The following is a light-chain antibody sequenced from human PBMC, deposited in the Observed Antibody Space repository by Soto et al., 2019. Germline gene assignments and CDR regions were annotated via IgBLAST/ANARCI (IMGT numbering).Light chain of an antibody. V-gene: IGKV3-20*01. J-gene: IGKJ4*01. Sequence: EIVMTQSPATLSVSPGERATLSCRASQSVSSNLAWYQQKPGQAPRLLIYGASTRVTGIPDRFSGGGSGTDFTLTISRLEPEDFAVYYCQQYGSSPLTFGGGTKVDIK. CDR2: GAS. CDR3: QQYGSSPLT. CDR1: QSVSSN.